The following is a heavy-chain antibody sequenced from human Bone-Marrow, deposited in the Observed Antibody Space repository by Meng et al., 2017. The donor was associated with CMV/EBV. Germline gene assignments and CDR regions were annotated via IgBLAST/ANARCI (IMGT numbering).Heavy chain of an antibody. Sequence: GESLKISCAASGFTFSSYAMSWVRQAPGKGLEWVSAISGSGGSTYYADSVKGRFTISRDNSKNTLYLQMNSLRAEDTAVYYWARGRAAPKTYYYYGMDVWGQGTTVTVSS. V-gene: IGHV3-23*01. CDR2: ISGSGGST. CDR1: GFTFSSYA. CDR3: ARGRAAPKTYYYYGMDV. J-gene: IGHJ6*02.